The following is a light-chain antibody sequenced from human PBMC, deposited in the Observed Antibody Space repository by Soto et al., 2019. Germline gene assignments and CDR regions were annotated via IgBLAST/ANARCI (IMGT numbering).Light chain of an antibody. CDR1: SSDVGSYNC. J-gene: IGLJ2*01. CDR3: SSYTSSSTKV. CDR2: EVS. Sequence: QSALTQPPSVSGSPGQSVTISCTGTSSDVGSYNCVSWYQQPPGTAPKLMIYEVSNRPSGVPDRFSGSKSGNTASLTISGLQADDADDYCCSSYTSSSTKVFGGGTKLTVL. V-gene: IGLV2-18*02.